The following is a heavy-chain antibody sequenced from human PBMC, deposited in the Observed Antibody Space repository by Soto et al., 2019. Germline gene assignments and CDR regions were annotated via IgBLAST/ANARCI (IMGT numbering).Heavy chain of an antibody. CDR2: IIPFLGSS. V-gene: IGHV1-69*01. CDR1: GGTFSDYT. CDR3: SAKMERTSSTIYYY. J-gene: IGHJ6*03. D-gene: IGHD6-6*01. Sequence: QVQLVQSGDEVNRPGSSVKVSCRASGGTFSDYTFSWVRQAPGPVLEWRGGIIPFLGSSKYSHTFQARGAFSAKVFKASSLMGLSSLRSGFTVSYFCSAKMERTSSTIYYY.